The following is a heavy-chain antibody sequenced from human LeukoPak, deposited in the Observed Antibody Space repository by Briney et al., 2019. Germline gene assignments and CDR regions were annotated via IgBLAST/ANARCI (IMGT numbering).Heavy chain of an antibody. Sequence: GGSLRLSCAASGFTFSSYWMHWVRQAPGKGLVWVSRINSDGSSTSYADSVKGRFTISRDNAKNTLYLQMNSLRAEDTAVYYCAKKVRAVGYCSGGSCYQDHDAFDIWGQGTMVTVSS. V-gene: IGHV3-74*01. CDR2: INSDGSST. J-gene: IGHJ3*02. CDR1: GFTFSSYW. D-gene: IGHD2-15*01. CDR3: AKKVRAVGYCSGGSCYQDHDAFDI.